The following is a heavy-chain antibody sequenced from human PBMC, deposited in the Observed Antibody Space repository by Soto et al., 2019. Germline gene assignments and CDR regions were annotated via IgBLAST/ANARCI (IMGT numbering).Heavy chain of an antibody. CDR3: TTGVWSGYYSGQH. CDR2: IKSKTDGGTT. CDR1: GFTFSNAW. D-gene: IGHD3-3*01. Sequence: EVQLVESGGGLVKPGGSLRLSCAASGFTFSNAWMNWVRQAPGKGLEWVGRIKSKTDGGTTDYAAPVKGRFTISRDDSKNTLYLQMNRLKTEDTAVYYWTTGVWSGYYSGQHWGQGTLVTVSS. J-gene: IGHJ1*01. V-gene: IGHV3-15*07.